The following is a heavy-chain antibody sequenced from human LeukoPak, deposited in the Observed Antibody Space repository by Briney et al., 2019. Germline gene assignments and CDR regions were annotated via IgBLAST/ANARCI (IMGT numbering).Heavy chain of an antibody. V-gene: IGHV4-59*01. J-gene: IGHJ4*02. CDR2: IYYSGST. D-gene: IGHD6-19*01. CDR3: ARAPLAVAVLFDY. CDR1: GGSISSYY. Sequence: SETLSLTCTVSGGSISSYYWSWIWQPPGKGLEWIGYIYYSGSTNYNPSLKSRVTISVDTSKNQFSLKLSSVTAADTAVYYCARAPLAVAVLFDYWGQGTLVTVSS.